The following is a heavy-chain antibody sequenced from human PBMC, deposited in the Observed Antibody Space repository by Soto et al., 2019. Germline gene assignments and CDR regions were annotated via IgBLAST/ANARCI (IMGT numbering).Heavy chain of an antibody. CDR3: AKNGQLPYYYSGMEV. CDR1: GYTFTRYG. CDR2: ISGYNGDT. J-gene: IGHJ6*02. Sequence: SAKLSSKDSGYTFTRYGISWVRQDTGQGLEWMGWISGYNGDTNYAQKVQGRVTMTIDTSTSTAYMELRSLTSDDTAIYYCAKNGQLPYYYSGMEVWGQGTTVTVSS. D-gene: IGHD1-1*01. V-gene: IGHV1-18*01.